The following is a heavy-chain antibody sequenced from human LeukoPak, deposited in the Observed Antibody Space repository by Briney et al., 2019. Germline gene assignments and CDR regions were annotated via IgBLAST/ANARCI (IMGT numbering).Heavy chain of an antibody. CDR2: IYYSGST. CDR3: ARHAPYGSGSYYKSGGVLPFDY. Sequence: SETLSLTCTVSGGSISSYYWSWIRQPPGKGLEWIGYIYYSGSTNYNPSLKSRVTISVDTSKNQFSLKLSSVTAADTAVYYCARHAPYGSGSYYKSGGVLPFDYWGQGTLVTVSS. J-gene: IGHJ4*02. V-gene: IGHV4-59*08. CDR1: GGSISSYY. D-gene: IGHD3-10*01.